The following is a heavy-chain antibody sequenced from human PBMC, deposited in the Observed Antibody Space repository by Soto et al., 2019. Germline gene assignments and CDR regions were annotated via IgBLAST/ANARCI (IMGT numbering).Heavy chain of an antibody. CDR1: GYTFTSYG. V-gene: IGHV1-18*01. D-gene: IGHD3-22*01. CDR3: ASRGSYDSSGPLFDY. Sequence: QVQLVQSGAEVKKPGASVKVSCKASGYTFTSYGISWVRQAPGQGLEWMGWISAYNGNTNYAQKLQGRVTMTTDTSTSTAYMELRRLRSDDTAVYYCASRGSYDSSGPLFDYWGQGTLVTVSS. CDR2: ISAYNGNT. J-gene: IGHJ4*02.